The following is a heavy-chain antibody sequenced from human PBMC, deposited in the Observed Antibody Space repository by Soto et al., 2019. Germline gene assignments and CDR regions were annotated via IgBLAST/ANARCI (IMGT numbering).Heavy chain of an antibody. J-gene: IGHJ4*02. CDR2: IYYSGST. Sequence: SETLSLTCTVSGASISIYYWRWMRQPPGKGLEWIGYIYYSGSTNYKPSLKSRVTISVDTSKKQFSLNLSAVTAADTAVYYCARLGWVGTSYYFDFWGQGTLVTVSS. CDR1: GASISIYY. D-gene: IGHD3-10*01. CDR3: ARLGWVGTSYYFDF. V-gene: IGHV4-59*01.